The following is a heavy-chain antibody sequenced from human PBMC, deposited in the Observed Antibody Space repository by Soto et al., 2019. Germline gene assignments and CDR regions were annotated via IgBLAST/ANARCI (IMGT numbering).Heavy chain of an antibody. V-gene: IGHV1-69*06. Sequence: QVQLVQSGAEVKKPGSSVKVSCKASGGTFSSYAISWVRQAPGQGLEWMGGIIPIFGTANYAQKFQGRVTITADKSTSTAYMELCSLRSEDTAVYYCARDGVVVPAAMSYYYYGMDVWGQGTTVTVSS. J-gene: IGHJ6*02. CDR1: GGTFSSYA. D-gene: IGHD2-2*01. CDR2: IIPIFGTA. CDR3: ARDGVVVPAAMSYYYYGMDV.